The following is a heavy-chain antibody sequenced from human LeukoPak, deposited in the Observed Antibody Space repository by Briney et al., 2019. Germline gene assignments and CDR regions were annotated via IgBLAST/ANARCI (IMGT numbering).Heavy chain of an antibody. CDR1: GLASWAYA. V-gene: IGHV3-30-3*01. J-gene: IGHJ4*02. CDR3: ARPQGGRQLWLHFDY. Sequence: GGSLRLSCEASGLASWAYAMSWVRQAPGKGLEWVAVISYDGNNKYYAASVKGRFTISRANSKNTLYLQMNSLRAEDAAVYYCARPQGGRQLWLHFDYWGQGTLVTVSS. CDR2: ISYDGNNK. D-gene: IGHD5-18*01.